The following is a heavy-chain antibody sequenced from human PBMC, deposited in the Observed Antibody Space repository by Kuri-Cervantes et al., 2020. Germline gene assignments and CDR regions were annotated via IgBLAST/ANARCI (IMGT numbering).Heavy chain of an antibody. CDR2: IKQDGSEK. Sequence: GESLKISCAASGFTFSSYWMSWVRQAPGKGLEWVANIKQDGSEKYYVDSVKGRFTISRDNAKNSLYLQMNSLTPEDTAVYHCARDFPPLDYWGQGTLVTVSS. J-gene: IGHJ4*02. V-gene: IGHV3-7*01. CDR1: GFTFSSYW. CDR3: ARDFPPLDY.